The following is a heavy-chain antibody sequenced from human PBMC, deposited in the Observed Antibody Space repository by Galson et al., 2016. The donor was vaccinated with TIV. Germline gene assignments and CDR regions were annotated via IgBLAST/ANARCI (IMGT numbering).Heavy chain of an antibody. J-gene: IGHJ4*02. V-gene: IGHV1-24*01. CDR3: ATVAWFPGLSLDN. D-gene: IGHD3-22*01. CDR1: GGSLTDLV. Sequence: SVKVSCKVSGGSLTDLVIHWVRQAPGKGLEWVGGFDPEVQKTIYAQNFQGRVTLTADTSIDTAYMELGSLRVEDTAVYFCATVAWFPGLSLDNWGQGTLVTVSS. CDR2: FDPEVQKT.